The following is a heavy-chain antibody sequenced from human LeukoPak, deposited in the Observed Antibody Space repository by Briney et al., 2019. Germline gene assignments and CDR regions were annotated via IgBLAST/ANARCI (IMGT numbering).Heavy chain of an antibody. Sequence: PSETLSLTCAVYGGAFSGYYWSWIRQPPGKGLEWIGEINHSGSTNYNPSLKSRVTISVDTSQNQFSLNLTAVTAADTAVYYCARDTYYYGSGIDYWGQGTLVTVSS. J-gene: IGHJ4*02. V-gene: IGHV4-34*01. CDR1: GGAFSGYY. CDR3: ARDTYYYGSGIDY. D-gene: IGHD3-10*01. CDR2: INHSGST.